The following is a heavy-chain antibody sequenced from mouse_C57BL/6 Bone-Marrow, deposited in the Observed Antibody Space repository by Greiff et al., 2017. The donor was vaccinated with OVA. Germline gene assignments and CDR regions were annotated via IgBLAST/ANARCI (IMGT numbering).Heavy chain of an antibody. J-gene: IGHJ1*03. D-gene: IGHD1-1*01. Sequence: QVQLQQSGAELVKPGASVKMSCKASGYTFTTYPIEWMKQNPGKSLEWIGNFHPYNDDTKYNEKFKGKATLTVEKSSSTVYLELSRLTSDDSAVYDCATTPYYYGSSYWYFDVWGTGTTVTVSS. CDR1: GYTFTTYP. CDR2: FHPYNDDT. V-gene: IGHV1-47*01. CDR3: ATTPYYYGSSYWYFDV.